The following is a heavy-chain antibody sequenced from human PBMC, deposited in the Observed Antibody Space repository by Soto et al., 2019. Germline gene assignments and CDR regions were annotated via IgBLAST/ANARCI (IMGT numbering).Heavy chain of an antibody. J-gene: IGHJ6*02. Sequence: QAQLVQSGAEVKKPGASVNVSCKASGYDYVTYAITWVRQRPGQGLEWMGWISTLNGNTNYAQNFQGRVTMTTDTSKRIVHLELRSLRSDDTAVYYCARRVQVWLPDYYGMDVRGQGTTVTVSS. CDR2: ISTLNGNT. CDR3: ARRVQVWLPDYYGMDV. CDR1: GYDYVTYA. D-gene: IGHD5-18*01. V-gene: IGHV1-18*01.